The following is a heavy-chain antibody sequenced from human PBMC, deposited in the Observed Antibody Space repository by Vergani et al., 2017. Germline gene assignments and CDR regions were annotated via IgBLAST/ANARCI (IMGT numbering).Heavy chain of an antibody. CDR2: IGGSGYST. J-gene: IGHJ4*01. CDR3: AKDPATSMGV. D-gene: IGHD5-18*01. CDR1: GFTFNHYA. V-gene: IGHV3-23*01. Sequence: EVQLLESGGDLVQPGGSLRLSCAASGFTFNHYAMNWVRQAPGKGLEWVSTIGGSGYSTFYADSVKGRFAISRDNSKNTVYLQMNSLRAEDTAVYYCAKDPATSMGVGGQGSLVTVSS.